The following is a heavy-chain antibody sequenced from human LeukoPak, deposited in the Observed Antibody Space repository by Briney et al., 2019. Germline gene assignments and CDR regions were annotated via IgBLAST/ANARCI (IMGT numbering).Heavy chain of an antibody. CDR2: IYYSGST. D-gene: IGHD3-3*01. J-gene: IGHJ3*02. Sequence: SETLSLTCTVSGCSISRDYWSWIRQPPGKGLEYIGYIYYSGSTNYNPSLKSRVTLSVDTSKNHFSLKLSSVTAADTAVYYCARDALFWGGYYTSAWRAFDIWGQGTMVTVSS. V-gene: IGHV4-59*01. CDR1: GCSISRDY. CDR3: ARDALFWGGYYTSAWRAFDI.